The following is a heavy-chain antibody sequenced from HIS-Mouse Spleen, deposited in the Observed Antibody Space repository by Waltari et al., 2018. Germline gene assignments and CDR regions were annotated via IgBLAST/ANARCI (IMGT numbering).Heavy chain of an antibody. CDR2: IYYREST. J-gene: IGHJ2*01. D-gene: IGHD6-13*01. Sequence: QLQLQESGPGLVKPSETLSLTCTVSGGSISSSSYYWGWIRQPPGKGLEWIGSIYYRESTYYNPSLKGRVTISVDTSKNQVALKLSAVTAADTAVYYCAREIPYSSSWYDWYFDLWGRGTLVTVSS. CDR3: AREIPYSSSWYDWYFDL. V-gene: IGHV4-39*07. CDR1: GGSISSSSYY.